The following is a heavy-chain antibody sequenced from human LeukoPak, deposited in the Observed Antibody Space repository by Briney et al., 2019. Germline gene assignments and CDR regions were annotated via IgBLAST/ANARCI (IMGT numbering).Heavy chain of an antibody. CDR3: ARDWRYYGSGLGGWFDP. Sequence: SETLSLTCTVSGGSISSGGYYWSWIRQHPGKGLEWIGNIYYSGSTSYNPSLKSRVIISVDMSKNQFSLKLSSVTAADTAVYYCARDWRYYGSGLGGWFDPWGQGALVTVSS. CDR2: IYYSGST. D-gene: IGHD3-10*01. J-gene: IGHJ5*02. V-gene: IGHV4-31*03. CDR1: GGSISSGGYY.